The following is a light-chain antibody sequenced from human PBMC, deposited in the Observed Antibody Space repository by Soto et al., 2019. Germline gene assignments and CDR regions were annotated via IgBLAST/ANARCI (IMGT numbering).Light chain of an antibody. V-gene: IGLV1-40*01. Sequence: QSVLTQPPSVSGAPGQRVPISCTGSSSNIGAGYDVHWYQQLPGTAPKLLIYGNNNRPSGVPDRFSGSKSGTSASLAITGLQAEDEADYYCQSYDSSLSVVVFGGGTKVTVL. CDR1: SSNIGAGYD. CDR3: QSYDSSLSVVV. J-gene: IGLJ2*01. CDR2: GNN.